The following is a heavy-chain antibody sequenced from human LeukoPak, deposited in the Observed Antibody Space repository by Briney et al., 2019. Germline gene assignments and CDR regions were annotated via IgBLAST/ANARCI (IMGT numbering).Heavy chain of an antibody. CDR1: GGSISSSSYY. V-gene: IGHV4-39*01. J-gene: IGHJ5*02. CDR3: ARGGYCSSTSCYRVRFDP. Sequence: SETLSLTCTVSGGSISSSSYYWGWIRQPPGKGLEWIGSIYYSGSTYYNPSLKSRVTISVDTSKNQFSLKLSSVTAADTAVYYCARGGYCSSTSCYRVRFDPWGQGTLVTVSS. CDR2: IYYSGST. D-gene: IGHD2-2*01.